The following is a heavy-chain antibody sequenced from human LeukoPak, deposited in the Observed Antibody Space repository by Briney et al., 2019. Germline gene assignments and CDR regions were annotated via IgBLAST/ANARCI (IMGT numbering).Heavy chain of an antibody. Sequence: SQTLSLTCAISGDSVSSNSAAWNWIRRSPSRGLEWLGRTYYRSKWYNDYAVSVKSRITINPDTSKNQFSLQLNSVTPEDTAVYYCASASGSGWYGFDYWGQGTLVTVSS. D-gene: IGHD6-19*01. CDR1: GDSVSSNSAA. J-gene: IGHJ4*02. CDR2: TYYRSKWYN. CDR3: ASASGSGWYGFDY. V-gene: IGHV6-1*01.